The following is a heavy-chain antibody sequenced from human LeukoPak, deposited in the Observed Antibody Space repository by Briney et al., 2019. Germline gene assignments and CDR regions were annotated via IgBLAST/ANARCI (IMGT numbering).Heavy chain of an antibody. D-gene: IGHD1-1*01. CDR2: INTDGSST. Sequence: SGGSLRLSCAASGFTFSSYWMHWVRQAPGKGLVWVSRINTDGSSTSYADSVKGRFTISRDNAKNTLYLQMNSLRAEDTAVYYCARVAPNWDRAVDYWGQGTLVTVSS. CDR1: GFTFSSYW. V-gene: IGHV3-74*01. CDR3: ARVAPNWDRAVDY. J-gene: IGHJ4*02.